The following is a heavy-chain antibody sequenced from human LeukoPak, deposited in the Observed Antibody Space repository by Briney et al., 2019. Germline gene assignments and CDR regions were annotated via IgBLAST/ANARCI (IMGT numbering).Heavy chain of an antibody. CDR1: GGSISSSSYY. D-gene: IGHD6-13*01. Sequence: SETLSLTCTVSGGSISSSSYYWGWIRQPPGKGLEWIGSIYYSGSTYYNPSLKSRVTISVDTSKNQFSLKLSSVTAADTAVYYCASLSSHGRYYYYYYMDVWGKGTTVTVCS. CDR2: IYYSGST. V-gene: IGHV4-39*01. CDR3: ASLSSHGRYYYYYYMDV. J-gene: IGHJ6*03.